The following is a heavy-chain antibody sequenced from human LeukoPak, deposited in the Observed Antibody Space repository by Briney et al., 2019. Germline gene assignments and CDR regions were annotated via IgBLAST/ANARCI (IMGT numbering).Heavy chain of an antibody. D-gene: IGHD3-9*01. Sequence: SETLSLTCAVSGGSISSGGYYWSWIRQHPGKGLEWIGYIYYSGSTYYNPSLKSRVTISVDTSKNQFSLKLSSVTAADTAVYYCAREDDYDILTGTGGFDYWGQGTLVTVSS. CDR3: AREDDYDILTGTGGFDY. V-gene: IGHV4-31*11. CDR2: IYYSGST. J-gene: IGHJ4*02. CDR1: GGSISSGGYY.